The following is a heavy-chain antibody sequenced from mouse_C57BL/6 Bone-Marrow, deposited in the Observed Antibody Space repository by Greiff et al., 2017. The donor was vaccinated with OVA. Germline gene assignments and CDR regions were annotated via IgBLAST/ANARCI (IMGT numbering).Heavy chain of an antibody. CDR2: IDPENGDT. CDR1: GFNIKDDY. CDR3: TTVRCLYFDY. D-gene: IGHD2-14*01. J-gene: IGHJ2*01. V-gene: IGHV14-4*01. Sequence: EVKLQESGAELVRPGASVKLSCTASGFNIKDDYMHWVKQRPEQGLEWIGWIDPENGDTEYASKFQGKATITADTSSNTAYLQLSSLTSEDTAVYYCTTVRCLYFDYWGQGTTLTVSS.